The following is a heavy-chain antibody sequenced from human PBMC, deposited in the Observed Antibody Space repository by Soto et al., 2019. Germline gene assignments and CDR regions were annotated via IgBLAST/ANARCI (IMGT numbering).Heavy chain of an antibody. CDR1: GFTFSGYS. J-gene: IGHJ4*02. D-gene: IGHD1-7*01. V-gene: IGHV3-48*02. Sequence: EVQLVESGGGLVQPGGSLRLSCAASGFTFSGYSLNWVRQAPGKGLEWISYISSSSSTIYYADSVKGRFTISRDNAKNSLYLKMNSLRDEDTAVYYCMGRRELLPIEDWGQGTLVTVSS. CDR3: MGRRELLPIED. CDR2: ISSSSSTI.